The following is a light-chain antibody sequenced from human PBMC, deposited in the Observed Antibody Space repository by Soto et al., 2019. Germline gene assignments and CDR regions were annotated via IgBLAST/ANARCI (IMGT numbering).Light chain of an antibody. CDR3: QKYNSAPWT. Sequence: DIQMTQSPSSLSASVGDRVTITCRASQGISNSLAWFQQKPGKVPKLLIYTASTLQSGVPSRFSGSGSGTDFNLTISSLQPEDVATYYCQKYNSAPWTFGQGTQVEIK. CDR2: TAS. J-gene: IGKJ1*01. CDR1: QGISNS. V-gene: IGKV1-27*01.